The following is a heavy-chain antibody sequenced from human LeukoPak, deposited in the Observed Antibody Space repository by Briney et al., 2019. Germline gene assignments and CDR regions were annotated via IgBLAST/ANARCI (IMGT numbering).Heavy chain of an antibody. J-gene: IGHJ4*02. CDR3: ARAFSGFGDY. Sequence: ASVKVSFKASGYTFTGYYMHWVRQAPGQGLEWMGWINPNSGGTNYAQKFRGRVTMTRDTPISTAYMELSRLRSDDTAVYYCARAFSGFGDYWGQGTLVTVSS. D-gene: IGHD3-10*01. V-gene: IGHV1-2*02. CDR1: GYTFTGYY. CDR2: INPNSGGT.